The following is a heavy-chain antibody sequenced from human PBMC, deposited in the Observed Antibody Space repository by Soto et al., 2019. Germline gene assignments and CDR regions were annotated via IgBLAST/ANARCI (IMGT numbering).Heavy chain of an antibody. V-gene: IGHV1-18*01. J-gene: IGHJ4*02. Sequence: ASVKVSCKASGYTFTSYGISWVRQAPGQGLEWMGWISAYNGNTNYAQKLQGRVTMTTDTSTSTAYMELRSLRSGDTAVYYCARDVRVAGTYTLDYWGQGTLVTVSS. CDR1: GYTFTSYG. CDR2: ISAYNGNT. D-gene: IGHD6-19*01. CDR3: ARDVRVAGTYTLDY.